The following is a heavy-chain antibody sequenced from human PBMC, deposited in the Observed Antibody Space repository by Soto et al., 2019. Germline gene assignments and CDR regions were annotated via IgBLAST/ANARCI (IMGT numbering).Heavy chain of an antibody. Sequence: EVQLVESGGGLVKPGGSLRLSCAASGFTFSSYSMNWVRQAPGKGLEWVSSISSSSSYIYYADSVKGRFTISRDNAKNSLYLQMNSLRAEDTAVYYCAGGDNLTDYGMDVWGQGTTVTVSS. CDR1: GFTFSSYS. CDR2: ISSSSSYI. CDR3: AGGDNLTDYGMDV. J-gene: IGHJ6*02. D-gene: IGHD3-9*01. V-gene: IGHV3-21*01.